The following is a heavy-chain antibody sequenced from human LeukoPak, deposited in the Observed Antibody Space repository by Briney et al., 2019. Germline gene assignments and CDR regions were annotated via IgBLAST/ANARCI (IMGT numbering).Heavy chain of an antibody. Sequence: GGSLRLSCAASGFTFSDFAMHWVRQAPGKGLEWVAIIPYDGSNEYYADSVKGRFTISRDNAKNSLYLQMNSLRAEDTAVYYCARISTIFGGNDAFDIWGQGTMVTVSS. CDR3: ARISTIFGGNDAFDI. J-gene: IGHJ3*02. CDR2: IPYDGSNE. CDR1: GFTFSDFA. V-gene: IGHV3-30-3*01. D-gene: IGHD3-3*01.